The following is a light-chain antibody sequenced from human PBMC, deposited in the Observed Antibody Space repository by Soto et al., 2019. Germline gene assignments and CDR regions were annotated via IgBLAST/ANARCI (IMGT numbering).Light chain of an antibody. V-gene: IGKV1-39*01. CDR2: AAS. CDR3: QQGHSMPFT. J-gene: IGKJ3*01. Sequence: DIPMTQSPSSLSASVGDRVTITCRASQSITNSLNWYQHKPGKAPTLVVYAASSLQSGVPSRFSGSGSGTDCTLTISSLQPEDFATYFCQQGHSMPFTFGPGTKVDIK. CDR1: QSITNS.